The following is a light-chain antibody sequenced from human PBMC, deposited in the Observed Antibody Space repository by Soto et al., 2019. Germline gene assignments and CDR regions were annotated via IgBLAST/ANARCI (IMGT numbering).Light chain of an antibody. V-gene: IGKV1-5*03. Sequence: DIQMTQSPSTLSGSVGDRVTITCRDSQTISSWLAWYQQKPGKAPKLLIYKASTLKSGVPSRFSGSGSGTEFTITISSLQPDDFATYYCQHYNSYAEAFGQGTKVELK. CDR2: KAS. CDR1: QTISSW. J-gene: IGKJ1*01. CDR3: QHYNSYAEA.